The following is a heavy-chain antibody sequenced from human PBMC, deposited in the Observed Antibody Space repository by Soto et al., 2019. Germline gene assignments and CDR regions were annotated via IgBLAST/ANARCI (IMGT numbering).Heavy chain of an antibody. D-gene: IGHD1-20*01. CDR3: ARDTSARYPFDY. CDR1: GYTFTSYG. CDR2: ISTYNGNT. Sequence: GASVKVSCKASGYTFTSYGISWVRQAPGQGLEWMGWISTYNGNTNYAQKLQGRVTMTTDTSTSTAYMELRSLRFDDTAVYYCARDTSARYPFDYWGQGTLVTVSS. J-gene: IGHJ4*02. V-gene: IGHV1-18*01.